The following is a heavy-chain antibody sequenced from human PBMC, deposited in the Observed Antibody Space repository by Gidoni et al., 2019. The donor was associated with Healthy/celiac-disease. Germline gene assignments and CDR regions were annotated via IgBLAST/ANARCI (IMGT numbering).Heavy chain of an antibody. D-gene: IGHD6-19*01. V-gene: IGHV3-30*18. CDR1: GFTFSSCG. CDR2: ISYDGNNK. CDR3: AKGESGWSGGSFDY. J-gene: IGHJ4*02. Sequence: QVQLVESGGGVVQPGRSLRLSCAASGFTFSSCGMHWVRQAPGKGLEWMAVISYDGNNKYYAGSVKGRFTISRDNSKNTLYLQMNSLRAGDSAMYYCAKGESGWSGGSFDYWGQGNLVIVSS.